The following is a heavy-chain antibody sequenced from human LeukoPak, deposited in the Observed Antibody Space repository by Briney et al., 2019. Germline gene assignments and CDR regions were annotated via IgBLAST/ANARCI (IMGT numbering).Heavy chain of an antibody. CDR2: IYYSGST. J-gene: IGHJ5*02. CDR3: ARATYYDILTGLGGFDP. V-gene: IGHV4-31*03. D-gene: IGHD3-9*01. CDR1: GGSISSGGYY. Sequence: SETLSLTCTVSGGSISSGGYYWSWIRQHPGKGLGWIGYIYYSGSTYYNPSLKSRVTISVDTSKNQFSLKLSSVTAADTAVYYCARATYYDILTGLGGFDPWGQGTLVTVSS.